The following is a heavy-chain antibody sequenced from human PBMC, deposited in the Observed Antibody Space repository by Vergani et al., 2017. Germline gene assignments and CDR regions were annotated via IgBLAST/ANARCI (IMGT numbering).Heavy chain of an antibody. J-gene: IGHJ4*02. V-gene: IGHV3-30*18. D-gene: IGHD2-2*01. Sequence: QVQLVESGGGVVQPGRSLRLSCAASGFTFSSYGMHWVRQAPGKGLEWVAVISYDGSNKYYADSVKGRFTISRDNSKNTLYLQMNSLRAEDTAVYYCAKSPVIVVVPGHFDYWGQGTLVTVSS. CDR2: ISYDGSNK. CDR3: AKSPVIVVVPGHFDY. CDR1: GFTFSSYG.